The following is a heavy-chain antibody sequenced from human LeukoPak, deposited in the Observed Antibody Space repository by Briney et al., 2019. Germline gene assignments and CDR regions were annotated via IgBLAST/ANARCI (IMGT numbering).Heavy chain of an antibody. CDR1: GFTFSSYS. D-gene: IGHD3-10*01. V-gene: IGHV3-21*04. Sequence: GGSLRLSCAASGFTFSSYSMNWVRQAPGKGLEWVSSISSSSSYIYYADSVKGRFTISRDNAKNSLYLQMNSLRAEDTAVYYCAKASMVRGFYYYYYYMDVWGKGTTVTISS. CDR3: AKASMVRGFYYYYYYMDV. CDR2: ISSSSSYI. J-gene: IGHJ6*03.